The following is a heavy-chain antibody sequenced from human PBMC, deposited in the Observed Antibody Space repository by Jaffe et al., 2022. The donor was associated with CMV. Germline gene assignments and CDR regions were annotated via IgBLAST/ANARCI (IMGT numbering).Heavy chain of an antibody. Sequence: EVQLVESGGGLVQPGRSLRLSCEGSGFSFHAHAMHWVRQRPGRGLEWVAGVLWNNDRIGHADSVQGRFIISRDDAKNSLYLQMNDLRDEDTGLYYCIYDGLPGGAEFWGHGTLVSVSS. CDR1: GFSFHAHA. D-gene: IGHD2-2*01. V-gene: IGHV3-9*01. J-gene: IGHJ4*01. CDR3: IYDGLPGGAEF. CDR2: VLWNNDRI.